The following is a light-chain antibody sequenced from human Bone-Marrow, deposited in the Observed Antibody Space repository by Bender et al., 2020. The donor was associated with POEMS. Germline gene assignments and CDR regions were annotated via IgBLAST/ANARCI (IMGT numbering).Light chain of an antibody. CDR3: QVWDSSTDHRV. J-gene: IGLJ2*01. Sequence: SYVLTQPPSVSVAPGQTAKIPCGGNNIETRSVHWYRQKPGQAPVLVVYDDRDRPSGIPERFSGSNSGNTATLTISRVEAGDEADYYCQVWDSSTDHRVFGGGTKLTVL. V-gene: IGLV3-21*02. CDR1: NIETRS. CDR2: DDR.